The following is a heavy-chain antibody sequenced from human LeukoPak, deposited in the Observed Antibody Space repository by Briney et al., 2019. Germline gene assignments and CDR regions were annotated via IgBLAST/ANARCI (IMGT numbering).Heavy chain of an antibody. CDR3: ARGYDYGGNSGGFDY. CDR2: INHSGST. D-gene: IGHD4-23*01. Sequence: PSETLSLTCAVYGGSFSGYYWSWIRQHPGKGLEWIGEINHSGSTNYNPSLKSRVTISVDTSKNQFSLKLSSVTAADTAVYYCARGYDYGGNSGGFDYWGQGTLVTVSS. CDR1: GGSFSGYY. J-gene: IGHJ4*02. V-gene: IGHV4-34*01.